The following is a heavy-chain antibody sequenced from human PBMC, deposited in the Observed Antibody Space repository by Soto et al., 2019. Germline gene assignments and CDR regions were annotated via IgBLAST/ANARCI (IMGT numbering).Heavy chain of an antibody. J-gene: IGHJ6*02. Sequence: ASVKVSCKASGYTFTSYDINWVRQATGQGLEWMGWMNPNSGNTGYAQKFQGRVTMTRNTSISTAYMELSSLRSEDTAVYYCARGYDFWSGFVMDVCGQGTTVTVSS. CDR2: MNPNSGNT. CDR3: ARGYDFWSGFVMDV. V-gene: IGHV1-8*01. D-gene: IGHD3-3*01. CDR1: GYTFTSYD.